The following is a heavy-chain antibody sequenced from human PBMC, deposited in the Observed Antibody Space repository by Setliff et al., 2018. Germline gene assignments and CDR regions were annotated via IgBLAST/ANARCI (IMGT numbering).Heavy chain of an antibody. V-gene: IGHV1-69*13. D-gene: IGHD2-2*02. J-gene: IGHJ6*02. Sequence: WASVKVSCKASGCTFSSYAISWVRQAPGQGLEWMGGIIPIFGTANYAQKFQGRVTITADESTSTAYMELSSLRSEDTAVYYCARDSRGLVPAAIEGSYYYYGIDVWGQGTTVTVSS. CDR2: IIPIFGTA. CDR1: GCTFSSYA. CDR3: ARDSRGLVPAAIEGSYYYYGIDV.